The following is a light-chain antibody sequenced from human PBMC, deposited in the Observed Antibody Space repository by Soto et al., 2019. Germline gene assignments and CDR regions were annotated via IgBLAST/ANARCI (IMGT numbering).Light chain of an antibody. V-gene: IGKV1-9*01. CDR1: LDISTY. CDR3: QQYNSWPPIT. J-gene: IGKJ5*01. CDR2: AAS. Sequence: DIQMTQSPSTVSAYVGDSVTMTFRSSLDISTYLAWYQQNPGKAPKLLIYAASTLQSGVPSRFSGSGSGTDFTLTISCLQSEDFAAYYCQQYNSWPPITFGQGTRLEIK.